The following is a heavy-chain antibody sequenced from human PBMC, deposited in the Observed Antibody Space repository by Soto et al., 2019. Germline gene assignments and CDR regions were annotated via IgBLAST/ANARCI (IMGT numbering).Heavy chain of an antibody. V-gene: IGHV1-8*02. J-gene: IGHJ4*02. D-gene: IGHD5-12*01. CDR2: MNPNSGNT. Sequence: ASVKVSCKASGGTFSSYAISWVRQAPGQGLEWMGWMNPNSGNTGYAQKFQGRVTMTRNTSISTAYMELSSLRSEDTAVYYCARGRVWWLRSSDFGYWGQGTLVTVSS. CDR1: GGTFSSYA. CDR3: ARGRVWWLRSSDFGY.